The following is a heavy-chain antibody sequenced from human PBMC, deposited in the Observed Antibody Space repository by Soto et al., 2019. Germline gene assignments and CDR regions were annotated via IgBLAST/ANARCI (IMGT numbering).Heavy chain of an antibody. D-gene: IGHD5-12*01. CDR1: GGSVSSGSYY. J-gene: IGHJ6*02. V-gene: IGHV4-61*01. CDR2: IYYSGST. Sequence: QVQLQESGPGLVKPSETLSLTCTVSGGSVSSGSYYWSWIRQPPGKGLEWIGYIYYSGSTNYNPSPNSRVTIAVDTSNNQFSLKLSSVTAADTAVYYCARSIVATIPHHYGMDVWGQGTTVTVSS. CDR3: ARSIVATIPHHYGMDV.